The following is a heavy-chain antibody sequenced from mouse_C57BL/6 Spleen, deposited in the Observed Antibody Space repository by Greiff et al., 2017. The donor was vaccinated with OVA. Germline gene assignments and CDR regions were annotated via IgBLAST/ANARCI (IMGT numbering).Heavy chain of an antibody. CDR2: IDPSDSYT. J-gene: IGHJ3*01. CDR1: GYTFTSYW. D-gene: IGHD2-2*01. V-gene: IGHV1-69*01. CDR3: ARDHYGYPWFAY. Sequence: QVQLQQPGAELMKPGASVKLSCKASGYTFTSYWMHWVKQRPGQGLEWIGEIDPSDSYTNYNQKFKGKSTLTVDKSSSTAYIQLSSLTSEDSAVYYCARDHYGYPWFAYWGQGTPVTVSA.